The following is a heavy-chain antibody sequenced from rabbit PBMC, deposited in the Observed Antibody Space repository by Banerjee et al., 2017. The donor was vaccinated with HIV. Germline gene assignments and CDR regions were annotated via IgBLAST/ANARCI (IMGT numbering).Heavy chain of an antibody. J-gene: IGHJ4*01. CDR3: ARSYDGSYDYWGL. D-gene: IGHD6-1*01. CDR1: GFTISSSYW. CDR2: INTGGSI. V-gene: IGHV1S40*01. Sequence: QSLEESGGDLVKPGASLTLTCTASGFTISSSYWIWWVRQAPGKGLEWIGYINTGGSIHYASWAKGRFTISKTSTTVDLKMTSLTAADTATYFCARSYDGSYDYWGLRGPGTLVTVS.